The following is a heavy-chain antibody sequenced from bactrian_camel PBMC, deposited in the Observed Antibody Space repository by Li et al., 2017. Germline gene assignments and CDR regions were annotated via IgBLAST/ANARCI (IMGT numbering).Heavy chain of an antibody. D-gene: IGHD4*01. J-gene: IGHJ4*01. CDR2: VYRGSGST. Sequence: VQLVESGGGSVQTGGSLRLSCAASGYTVSSNCMGWLRQAPGKEREGLAGVYRGSGSTYVADSVKGRFTISQDNAKNTFYLHMNSLKPEDTAMYYCAAGTPFLYRDYCEEYNYWGQGTQVTVS. V-gene: IGHV3S40*01. CDR1: GYTVSSNC. CDR3: AAGTPFLYRDYCEEYNY.